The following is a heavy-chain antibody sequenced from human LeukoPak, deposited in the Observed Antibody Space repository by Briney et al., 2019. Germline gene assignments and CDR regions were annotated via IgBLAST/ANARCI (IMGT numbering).Heavy chain of an antibody. CDR1: GFTFSSYS. V-gene: IGHV3-21*01. CDR3: ARFEYSQSSIDY. D-gene: IGHD2/OR15-2a*01. Sequence: PGGSLRLSCAASGFTFSSYSMNWVRQAPGKGLEWVSSISSSSSYIYYADAVKGRFTISRDNSKNTLYLQMNSLRAEDTAVYYCARFEYSQSSIDYWGQGTLVTVSS. CDR2: ISSSSSYI. J-gene: IGHJ4*02.